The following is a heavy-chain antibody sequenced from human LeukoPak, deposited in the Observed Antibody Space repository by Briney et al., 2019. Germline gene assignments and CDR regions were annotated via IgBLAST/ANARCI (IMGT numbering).Heavy chain of an antibody. V-gene: IGHV4-59*12. D-gene: IGHD4-17*01. CDR3: ARGQGTVTTH. CDR1: GGSISTYF. Sequence: SETLSLTCSVSGGSISTYFWSWIRQPPGTGLEWIGYIYNSGTTNYNPSLKSRVTIAVDTSKNHFSLKLSSVTAADTAVYYCARGQGTVTTHWGQGTLVTVSS. CDR2: IYNSGTT. J-gene: IGHJ4*02.